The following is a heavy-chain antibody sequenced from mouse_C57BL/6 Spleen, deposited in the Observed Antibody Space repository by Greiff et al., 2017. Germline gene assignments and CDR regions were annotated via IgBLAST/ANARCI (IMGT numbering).Heavy chain of an antibody. Sequence: QVQLQQSGPELVKPGASVKISCKASGYAFSSSWMNWVKQRPGKGLEWIGRIYPGDGDTNYNGKFKGKATLTADKSSSTAYMQLSSLTSEDSAVYFCARSLNCDYWGQGTTLTVSS. CDR1: GYAFSSSW. D-gene: IGHD4-1*01. J-gene: IGHJ2*01. V-gene: IGHV1-82*01. CDR3: ARSLNCDY. CDR2: IYPGDGDT.